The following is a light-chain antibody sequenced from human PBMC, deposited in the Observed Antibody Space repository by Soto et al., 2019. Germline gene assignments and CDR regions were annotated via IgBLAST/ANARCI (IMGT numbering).Light chain of an antibody. Sequence: QTVVTQEPSLTVSPGGTGTRTCASSTGAVTRGLYPNWLQQKPAQAPRALMYSTSNKHSWTPARFSGSLRGGKAALTLSDVQHEDEPEYYCLLSYGGAYVFGPGTKVTVL. CDR2: STS. J-gene: IGLJ1*01. CDR1: TGAVTRGLY. V-gene: IGLV7-43*01. CDR3: LLSYGGAYV.